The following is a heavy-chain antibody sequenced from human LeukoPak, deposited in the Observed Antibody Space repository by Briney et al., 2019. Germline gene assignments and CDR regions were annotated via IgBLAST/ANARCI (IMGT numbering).Heavy chain of an antibody. CDR1: GGSISSGSYY. CDR2: IYTSGST. V-gene: IGHV4-61*02. J-gene: IGHJ6*03. Sequence: PSQTLSLTCTVSGGSISSGSYYWSWIRQPAGKGLEWIGRIYTSGSTNYNPSLKSRVTISVDTSKNQFSLKLSSVTAADTAVYYCARDRHYDILTGTEWGNYYYYMDVWGKGTTVTVSS. CDR3: ARDRHYDILTGTEWGNYYYYMDV. D-gene: IGHD3-9*01.